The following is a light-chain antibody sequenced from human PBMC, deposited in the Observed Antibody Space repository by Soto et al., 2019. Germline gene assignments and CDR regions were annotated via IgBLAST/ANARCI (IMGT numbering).Light chain of an antibody. CDR2: DVS. V-gene: IGLV2-14*01. CDR3: SSYTSSSIV. J-gene: IGLJ1*01. CDR1: SSDVGGYNY. Sequence: SVLTRPASVSGSPGQSITISCTGTSSDVGGYNYVSWYQQHPGKAPKLMIYDVSNRPSGVSNRFSGSKSGNTASLTISGLQAEDEADYYCSSYTSSSIVFGTGTKVTVL.